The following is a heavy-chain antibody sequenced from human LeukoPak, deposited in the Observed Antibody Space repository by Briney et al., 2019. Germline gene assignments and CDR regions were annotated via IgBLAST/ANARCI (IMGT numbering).Heavy chain of an antibody. CDR1: GYTFTSYG. CDR2: ISAYNGNT. CDR3: ARGGGWGDTDTFVF. J-gene: IGHJ3*01. Sequence: ASVKVSCKASGYTFTSYGISWVRQAPGQGLEWMGWISAYNGNTNYAQKFQGWVTMTRDTSISTAYMELSRLKADDTAVYYCARGGGWGDTDTFVFWGQGTMLTVSS. V-gene: IGHV1-18*01. D-gene: IGHD5-18*01.